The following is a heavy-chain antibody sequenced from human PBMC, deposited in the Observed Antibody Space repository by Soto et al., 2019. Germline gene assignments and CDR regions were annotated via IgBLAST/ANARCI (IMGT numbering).Heavy chain of an antibody. CDR1: GGSISSGGYS. Sequence: SETLSLTCAVSGGSISSGGYSWSWIRQPPGKGLEWIGYIYYSGSTYYNPSLKSRVTISVDTSKNQFSLKLSSVTAADTAVYYCALGELSFDYWGQGTLVTVSS. CDR3: ALGELSFDY. D-gene: IGHD3-16*02. V-gene: IGHV4-30-2*05. J-gene: IGHJ4*02. CDR2: IYYSGST.